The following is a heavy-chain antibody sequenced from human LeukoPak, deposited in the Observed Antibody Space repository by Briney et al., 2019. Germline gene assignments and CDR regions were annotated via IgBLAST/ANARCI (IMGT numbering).Heavy chain of an antibody. CDR2: IYYSGNT. V-gene: IGHV4-39*01. J-gene: IGHJ4*02. Sequence: SETLSLTCTVSGVSISSSNSYWGWIRQPPGKGLEWIGSIYYSGNTYYNASLKSQVSISIDTPKNQFSLRLTSVTAAVTAVYYCARQTGSGLFILPGGQGTLVTVSS. CDR3: ARQTGSGLFILP. D-gene: IGHD3/OR15-3a*01. CDR1: GVSISSSNSY.